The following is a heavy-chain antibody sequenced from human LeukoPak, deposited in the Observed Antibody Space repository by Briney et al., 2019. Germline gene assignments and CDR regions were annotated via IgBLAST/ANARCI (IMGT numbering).Heavy chain of an antibody. CDR2: ISDSGGS. V-gene: IGHV4-61*01. CDR1: GGSVSSGISY. J-gene: IGHJ4*02. D-gene: IGHD6-13*01. CDR3: ARVPAAGRGPYY. Sequence: SETLSLTCGVAGGSVSSGISYGSWIRQPPGEGLEWSAYISDSGGSDYNPSLRGRVTISLDTSKNQFSLRLTSVTAADTAVYCCARVPAAGRGPYYWGQGTLVTVSS.